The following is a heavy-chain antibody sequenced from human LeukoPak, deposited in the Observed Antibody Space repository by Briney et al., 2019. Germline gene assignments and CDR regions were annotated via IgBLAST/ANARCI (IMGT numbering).Heavy chain of an antibody. CDR3: TRPGLGYCSSTSCPGWVDV. J-gene: IGHJ6*04. V-gene: IGHV3-73*01. CDR2: TRSKANSYAT. D-gene: IGHD2-2*01. Sequence: GGSLKLSCAASGFTFSGSAMHWVRQASGKGLEWVGRTRSKANSYATAYAASVKGRFTISRDDSKNTAYLQMNSLKTEDTAVYYCTRPGLGYCSSTSCPGWVDVWGKGTTVTVSS. CDR1: GFTFSGSA.